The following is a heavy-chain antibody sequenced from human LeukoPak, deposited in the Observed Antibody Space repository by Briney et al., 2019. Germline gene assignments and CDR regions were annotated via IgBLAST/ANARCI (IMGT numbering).Heavy chain of an antibody. CDR2: IWYDGSNK. Sequence: GGSLRLSCAASGFTLSSYGMHWVRQTPGKGLEWVALIWYDGSNKNYADSVKGRFTISRDSSKDTLYLQMNSLRAEDTAVYYCARDLSFGSLDDWGQGTLVSVSS. J-gene: IGHJ4*02. CDR1: GFTLSSYG. D-gene: IGHD1-26*01. V-gene: IGHV3-33*01. CDR3: ARDLSFGSLDD.